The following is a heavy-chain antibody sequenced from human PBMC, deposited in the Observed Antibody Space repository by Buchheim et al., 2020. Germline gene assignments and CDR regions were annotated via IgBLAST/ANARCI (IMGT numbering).Heavy chain of an antibody. CDR1: GGSISSYY. CDR2: IYYSGST. D-gene: IGHD1-26*01. V-gene: IGHV4-59*01. J-gene: IGHJ4*02. CDR3: AISGSYYHSFDY. Sequence: QVQLQESGPGLVKPSETLSLTCTVSGGSISSYYWSWIRQPPGKGLEWIGYIYYSGSTNYNPTLKSRVTISVDTSNNQFSLKLSSVTAADTAVYYCAISGSYYHSFDYWGQGTL.